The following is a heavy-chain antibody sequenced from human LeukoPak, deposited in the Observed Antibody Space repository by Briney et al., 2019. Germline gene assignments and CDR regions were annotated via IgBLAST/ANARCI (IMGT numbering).Heavy chain of an antibody. Sequence: SVTLSLTCTVSGGSISSDYWIWIRQPAGRGLEWIGYIYYSGSTNYNPSLKSRVTISVDTSKNQFSLKLSSVTAADTAVYYCARGSMVRGVTGLYYYHMDVWGKGTTVTVSS. CDR3: ARGSMVRGVTGLYYYHMDV. V-gene: IGHV4-59*01. CDR2: IYYSGST. D-gene: IGHD3-10*01. J-gene: IGHJ6*03. CDR1: GGSISSDY.